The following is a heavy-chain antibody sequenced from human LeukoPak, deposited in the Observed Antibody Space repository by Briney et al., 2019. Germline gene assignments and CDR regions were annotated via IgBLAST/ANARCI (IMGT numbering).Heavy chain of an antibody. V-gene: IGHV3-23*01. J-gene: IGHJ6*02. CDR1: GFTFSIYA. CDR2: ISGSGGST. D-gene: IGHD2-2*01. CDR3: AKEGGSTSWDYYYGMDV. Sequence: GGSLRLSCAASGFTFSIYAMSWVRQPPGEGLEWVSAISGSGGSTYYADSVKGRFTISSDNSKNTLYMQMNSLRAEDTAVYYCAKEGGSTSWDYYYGMDVWGQGTTVTASS.